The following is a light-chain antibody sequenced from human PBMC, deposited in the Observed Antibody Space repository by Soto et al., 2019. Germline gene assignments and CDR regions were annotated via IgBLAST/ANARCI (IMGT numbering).Light chain of an antibody. V-gene: IGLV3-1*01. Sequence: SYELTQPPSVYVSPGQTASITCSGDKLGDKYACWYQQKPGQSPVLVIYQDSKRPSGIPERFSGSNSGNTATLTISGTQAMDEADYYCQAWDSSNVVFGGGTKLTVL. J-gene: IGLJ2*01. CDR1: KLGDKY. CDR3: QAWDSSNVV. CDR2: QDS.